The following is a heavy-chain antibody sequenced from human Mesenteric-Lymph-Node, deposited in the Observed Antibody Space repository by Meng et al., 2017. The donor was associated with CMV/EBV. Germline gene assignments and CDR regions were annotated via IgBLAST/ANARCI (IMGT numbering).Heavy chain of an antibody. CDR1: GFTFSSYA. V-gene: IGHV3-21*01. Sequence: ETLSLTCAASGFTFSSYAMSWVRQAPGKGLEWVSSISMGRSHIYYVDSVKGRFTVSRDNAKNSLYLQMNSLRAEDTAVYYCARLYTTTFGHAFDFWGQGTMVTVSS. D-gene: IGHD2-2*02. J-gene: IGHJ3*01. CDR2: ISMGRSHI. CDR3: ARLYTTTFGHAFDF.